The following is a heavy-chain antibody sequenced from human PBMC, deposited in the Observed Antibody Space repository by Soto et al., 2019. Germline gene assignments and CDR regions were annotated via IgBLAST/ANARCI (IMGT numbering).Heavy chain of an antibody. CDR1: GYTFTGYY. Sequence: QVQLVQSGAEVKKPGASVKVSCKASGYTFTGYYMHWVRQAPGQGLEWMGWINPNSGGTNYAQKFQGWVTXXRXTXXSTAYMELSRLRSDDTAVYYCARGIGGSTRGAFDIWGQGTMVTVSS. CDR2: INPNSGGT. J-gene: IGHJ3*02. D-gene: IGHD3-16*01. V-gene: IGHV1-2*04. CDR3: ARGIGGSTRGAFDI.